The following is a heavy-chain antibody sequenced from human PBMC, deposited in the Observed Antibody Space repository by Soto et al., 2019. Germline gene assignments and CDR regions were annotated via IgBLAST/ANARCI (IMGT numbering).Heavy chain of an antibody. CDR3: ARWADREELRLYGWFDP. V-gene: IGHV1-2*04. CDR1: GYTFTCYY. Sequence: ASVKVSCKASGYTFTCYYMHWVRQAPGQGLEWMGWINPNSGGTNYAQKFQGWVTMTRDTSISTAYMELSRLRSDDTAVYYCARWADREELRLYGWFDPWGQGTLVTVSS. D-gene: IGHD5-12*01. J-gene: IGHJ5*02. CDR2: INPNSGGT.